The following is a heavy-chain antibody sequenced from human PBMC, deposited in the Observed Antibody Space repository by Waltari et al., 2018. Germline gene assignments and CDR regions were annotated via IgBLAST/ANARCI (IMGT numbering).Heavy chain of an antibody. D-gene: IGHD2-21*02. V-gene: IGHV3-9*01. J-gene: IGHJ3*01. Sequence: DVQLVESGGGLVQPGRSLRLSCVGSGFMFSDYAIHWVRQAPGKGLEWVAGITDNSGGIDYADSVKGRFIVSRDNDKNSVYLEMSSLRSEDTALYFCAKDFCGGDCYPRDDALDVWGRGTLVTVSS. CDR3: AKDFCGGDCYPRDDALDV. CDR2: ITDNSGGI. CDR1: GFMFSDYA.